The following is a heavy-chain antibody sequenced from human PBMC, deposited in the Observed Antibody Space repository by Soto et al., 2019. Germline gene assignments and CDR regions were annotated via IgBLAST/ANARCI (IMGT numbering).Heavy chain of an antibody. CDR1: GYTFTSYD. D-gene: IGHD7-27*01. CDR3: ARVRSGLRRGWFAP. Sequence: QVQLVQSGAEVKKPGASVKVSCKASGYTFTSYDINWVRQATGQGLEWMGWMNPNTGNTGYAQKFQGRVNMTTNTSMTTAYMELSSLRFKDTAVYYCARVRSGLRRGWFAPWGQGTLVTVSS. J-gene: IGHJ5*02. V-gene: IGHV1-8*01. CDR2: MNPNTGNT.